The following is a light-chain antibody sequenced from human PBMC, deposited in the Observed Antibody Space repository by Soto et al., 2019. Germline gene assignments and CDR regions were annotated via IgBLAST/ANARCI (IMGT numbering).Light chain of an antibody. J-gene: IGLJ3*02. CDR1: SSDVGGYNY. CDR2: EVT. Sequence: QSVLTQPPSASGSPGQSVTISCTGTSSDVGGYNYVSWYQQYPGRAPKLMIYEVTKRPSGVPDRFSGSKSGNTASLTVSGPEAQDEDESYCSSYAASNNFYFVFGGGTKVTVL. V-gene: IGLV2-8*01. CDR3: SSYAASNNFYFV.